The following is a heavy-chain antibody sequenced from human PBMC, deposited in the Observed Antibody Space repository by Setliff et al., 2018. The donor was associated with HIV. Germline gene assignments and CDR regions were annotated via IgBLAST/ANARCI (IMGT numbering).Heavy chain of an antibody. CDR1: GGSISSSSYY. V-gene: IGHV4-39*01. D-gene: IGHD3-22*01. CDR2: VYYSGTT. Sequence: SETLSLTCTVSGGSISSSSYYWAWVRQPPGKGLERIGSVYYSGTTYISPSLKSRLTISIDRSTNQFSLRLNSMTAADMAMYYCARSSRGYYNPLFDYWGQGTLVTVSS. J-gene: IGHJ4*02. CDR3: ARSSRGYYNPLFDY.